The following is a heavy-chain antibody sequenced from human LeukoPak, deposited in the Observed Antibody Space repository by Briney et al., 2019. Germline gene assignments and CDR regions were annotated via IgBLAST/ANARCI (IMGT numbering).Heavy chain of an antibody. Sequence: ASVKVSCKVSGYTLTELSMHWVRQAPGKGLEWMGGFDPEDGETIYAQKFQGGVTMTEDTSTDTAYMELSSLRSEDTAVYYCARDGVFRYSSGWHTHGFDIWGQGTMVTVSS. CDR1: GYTLTELS. J-gene: IGHJ3*02. D-gene: IGHD6-19*01. V-gene: IGHV1-24*01. CDR2: FDPEDGET. CDR3: ARDGVFRYSSGWHTHGFDI.